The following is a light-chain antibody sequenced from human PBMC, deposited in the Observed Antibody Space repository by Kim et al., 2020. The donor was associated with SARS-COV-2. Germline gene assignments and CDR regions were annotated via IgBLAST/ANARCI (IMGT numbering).Light chain of an antibody. CDR3: STSDDRMDSWV. J-gene: IGLJ3*02. Sequence: QSVLTQPPSTSGTPGQRVTISCSGSSSNIGRNTLNWYHQLPGTAPKFLIYRNNKRPSGVPYRFSGSKSGTTASLAISGLQSEDESDYYCSTSDDRMDSWVFGGGTQLTVL. CDR2: RNN. V-gene: IGLV1-44*01. CDR1: SSNIGRNT.